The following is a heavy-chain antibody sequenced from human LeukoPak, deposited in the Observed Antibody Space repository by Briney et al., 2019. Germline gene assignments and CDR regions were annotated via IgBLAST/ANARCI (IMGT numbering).Heavy chain of an antibody. CDR3: ARDTRDYSLDV. V-gene: IGHV3-74*01. CDR2: INSDGSWT. J-gene: IGHJ6*02. Sequence: GGSLRLSCAASGNYWMHWVRQVPGKGLGWVSHINSDGSWTSYADSVKGRFTVSRDDAKNTLYLQMNSLRAEDTAVYYCARDTRDYSLDVWGQGTTVTVSS. CDR1: GNYW.